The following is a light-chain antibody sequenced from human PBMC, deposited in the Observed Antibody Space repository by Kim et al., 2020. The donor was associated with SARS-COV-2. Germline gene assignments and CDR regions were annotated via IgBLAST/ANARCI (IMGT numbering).Light chain of an antibody. CDR2: GAS. CDR1: QSVSNNY. J-gene: IGKJ1*01. Sequence: SPGGRATLSCRASQSVSNNYLAWYQQKPGQAPRLLIYGASSRATGIPDRFSGSGSGTDFTLTITRLEPEDFAVYYCQQYSSSPATFGQGTKVDIK. V-gene: IGKV3-20*01. CDR3: QQYSSSPAT.